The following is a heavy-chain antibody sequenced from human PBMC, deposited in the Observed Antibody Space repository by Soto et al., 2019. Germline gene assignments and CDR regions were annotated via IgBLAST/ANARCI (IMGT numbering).Heavy chain of an antibody. D-gene: IGHD3-9*01. Sequence: SAKVCSEACGETFESCARRSLHNATGQRLEWMGWINAGNGNTKYSQKFQGRATITRDTSASTAYMELSSLRSEDTAVYYCAREKISIDFDWSLAAYWGQGTLVTVSP. CDR3: AREKISIDFDWSLAAY. CDR1: GETFESCA. V-gene: IGHV1-3*01. CDR2: INAGNGNT. J-gene: IGHJ4*02.